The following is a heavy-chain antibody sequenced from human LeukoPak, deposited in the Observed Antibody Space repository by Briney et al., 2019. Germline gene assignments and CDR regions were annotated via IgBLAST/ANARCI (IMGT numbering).Heavy chain of an antibody. Sequence: SETLSLTCAVYGGSFSGYYWSWIRQPPGKGLEWIGEINHSGSTNYDPSLKSRVTISVDTSKNQFSLKLSSVTAADTAVYYCASPVSGSSGWYYNYWGQGTLVTVSS. J-gene: IGHJ4*02. D-gene: IGHD6-19*01. CDR3: ASPVSGSSGWYYNY. V-gene: IGHV4-34*01. CDR1: GGSFSGYY. CDR2: INHSGST.